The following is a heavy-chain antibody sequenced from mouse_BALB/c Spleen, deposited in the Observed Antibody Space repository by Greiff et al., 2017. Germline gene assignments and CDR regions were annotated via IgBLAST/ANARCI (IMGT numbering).Heavy chain of an antibody. J-gene: IGHJ2*01. Sequence: QVHVKQPGAELVKPGASVKLSCKASGYTFTSYWMHWVKQRPGQGLEWIGEINPSNGRTNYNEKFKSKATLTVDKSSSTAYMQLSSLTSEDSAVYYCARSGYYGSSFYFDYWGQGTTLTVSS. V-gene: IGHV1S81*02. CDR1: GYTFTSYW. D-gene: IGHD1-1*01. CDR3: ARSGYYGSSFYFDY. CDR2: INPSNGRT.